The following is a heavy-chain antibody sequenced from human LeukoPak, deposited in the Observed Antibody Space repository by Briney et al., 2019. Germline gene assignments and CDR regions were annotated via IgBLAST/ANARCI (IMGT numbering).Heavy chain of an antibody. CDR3: ARHESSGWYRFDY. D-gene: IGHD6-19*01. Sequence: SETLSLTCTVSGGSISSYYWSWIRQPPGKGLEWIGYMYYSGSTNYNPSLKSRVTISVDTSKNQFSLKLSSVTAADTAVYYCARHESSGWYRFDYWGQGTLVTVSS. V-gene: IGHV4-59*08. J-gene: IGHJ4*02. CDR1: GGSISSYY. CDR2: MYYSGST.